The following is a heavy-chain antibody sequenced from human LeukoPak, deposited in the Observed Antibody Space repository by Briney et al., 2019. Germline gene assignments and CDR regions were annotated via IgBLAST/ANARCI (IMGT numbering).Heavy chain of an antibody. CDR3: ARDRSRGVEYYYDSSGHFDY. CDR1: GYSISSGYY. V-gene: IGHV4-38-2*02. D-gene: IGHD3-22*01. J-gene: IGHJ4*02. CDR2: IYHSGTT. Sequence: SETLSLTCAVSGYSISSGYYWDWIRQPPGKGLEWIGNIYHSGTTYYNASLKSRVTISVDTSKNQFTLKLTSVTATDTAVYYSARDRSRGVEYYYDSSGHFDYWGQGTLVTVSS.